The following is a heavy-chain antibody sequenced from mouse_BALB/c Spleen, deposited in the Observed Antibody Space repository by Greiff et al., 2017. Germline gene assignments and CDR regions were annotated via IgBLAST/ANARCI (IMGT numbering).Heavy chain of an antibody. V-gene: IGHV1-77*01. CDR1: GYTFTDYY. CDR2: IYPGSGNT. J-gene: IGHJ2*01. CDR3: ARWLLRGDFDY. D-gene: IGHD2-3*01. Sequence: QVQLQQSGAELARPGASVKLSCKASGYTFTDYYINWVKQRTGQGLEWIGEIYPGSGNTYYNEKFKGKATLTADKSSSTAYMQLSSLTSEDSAVYFCARWLLRGDFDYWGQGTTLTVSS.